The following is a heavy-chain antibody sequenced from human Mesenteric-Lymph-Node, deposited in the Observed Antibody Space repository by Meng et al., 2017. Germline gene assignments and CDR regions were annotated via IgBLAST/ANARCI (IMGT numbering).Heavy chain of an antibody. CDR2: ISGSGGST. CDR1: GVSFSSYS. Sequence: GESLKISCAASGVSFSSYSVNWVRQAPGKGLEWVSAISGSGGSTYYADSVKGRFTISRDNSKNTLYLQMDSLRPEDTAVYYCARDHGFLNWFDPWGQGTLVTVSS. V-gene: IGHV3-23*01. CDR3: ARDHGFLNWFDP. J-gene: IGHJ5*02. D-gene: IGHD2/OR15-2a*01.